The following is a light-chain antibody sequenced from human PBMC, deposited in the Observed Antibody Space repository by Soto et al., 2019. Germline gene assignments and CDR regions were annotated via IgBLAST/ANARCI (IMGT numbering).Light chain of an antibody. CDR2: AAS. J-gene: IGKJ4*01. Sequence: DIQMTQSPSSLSASVGDRVTITCRASQGINNYLAWYQQSPGKVPKPLIYAASTLHSGVPSRFSGSGSGTDFTLTISGLQPEDVATYYCQKYNSAPLTFGGGTKVEIK. CDR1: QGINNY. CDR3: QKYNSAPLT. V-gene: IGKV1-27*01.